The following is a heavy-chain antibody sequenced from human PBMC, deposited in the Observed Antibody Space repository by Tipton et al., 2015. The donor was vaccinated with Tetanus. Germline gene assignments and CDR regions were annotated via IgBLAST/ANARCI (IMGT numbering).Heavy chain of an antibody. J-gene: IGHJ3*02. D-gene: IGHD3-22*01. CDR2: IYPGDSDT. V-gene: IGHV5-51*01. CDR1: GYSFTSYW. Sequence: QLVQSGAEVKKPGESLKISCKGSGYSFTSYWIGWVRQMPGKGLEWMGIIYPGDSDTRYSPSFQGQVTISADKSISPAYLQWSSLKASDTAMYYCARRKTYYYDSSGYEDAFDIWGQGTMVTVSS. CDR3: ARRKTYYYDSSGYEDAFDI.